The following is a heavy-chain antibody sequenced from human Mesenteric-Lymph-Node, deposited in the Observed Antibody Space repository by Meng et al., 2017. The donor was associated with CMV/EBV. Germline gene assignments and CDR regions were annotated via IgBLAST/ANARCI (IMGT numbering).Heavy chain of an antibody. D-gene: IGHD1-26*01. CDR3: ARGGGKNSGSYYDAFDI. J-gene: IGHJ3*02. Sequence: GESLKISCAASGFTFSSYAMSWVRQAPGKGLEWVSVIYSGGSSTYYADSVKGRFTISRDNSENTLYLQMDSLRVEDTAVYYCARGGGKNSGSYYDAFDIWGQGTMVTVSS. V-gene: IGHV3-23*03. CDR2: IYSGGSST. CDR1: GFTFSSYA.